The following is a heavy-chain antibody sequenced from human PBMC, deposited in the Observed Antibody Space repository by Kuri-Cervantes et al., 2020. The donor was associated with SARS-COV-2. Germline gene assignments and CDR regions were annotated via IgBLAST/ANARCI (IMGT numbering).Heavy chain of an antibody. CDR1: GGSISSSNYY. CDR3: AKDRRGSGPFDY. D-gene: IGHD3-10*01. V-gene: IGHV4-39*02. Sequence: SETLSLTCTVSGGSISSSNYYWGWIRQPPGKGLEWIGSIYYSGSTHYNPSLKSRVSISVDTSRNQFSLKVSSVTAADTAVYYCAKDRRGSGPFDYWGQGTLVTVSS. CDR2: IYYSGST. J-gene: IGHJ4*02.